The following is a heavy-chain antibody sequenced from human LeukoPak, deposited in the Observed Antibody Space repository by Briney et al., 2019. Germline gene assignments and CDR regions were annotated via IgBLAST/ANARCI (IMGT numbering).Heavy chain of an antibody. CDR2: ISNGGSIK. CDR3: ARRYCSSTDCLFDY. D-gene: IGHD2-2*01. J-gene: IGHJ4*02. CDR1: GLTFSNYD. V-gene: IGHV3-48*03. Sequence: GGSLRLSCAASGLTFSNYDMNCVRQAPGKGLDWVSHISNGGSIKYYADSRSGLFTISRDNAKNSLYLQMNSLRAEDTAVYYCARRYCSSTDCLFDYWGQGTQVTVSS.